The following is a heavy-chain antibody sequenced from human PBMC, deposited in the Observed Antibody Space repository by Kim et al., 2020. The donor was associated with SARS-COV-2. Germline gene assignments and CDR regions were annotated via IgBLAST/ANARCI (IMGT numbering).Heavy chain of an antibody. CDR1: GFTFSSYA. D-gene: IGHD3-3*01. Sequence: GGSLRLSCAASGFTFSSYAMSWVRQAPGKGLEWVSAISGSGGSTYYADSVKGRFTISRDNSKNTLYLQMNSLRAEDTAVYYCAKGAIFGVVNLSNYYYYGMDFWGQGTPVTVSS. CDR2: ISGSGGST. V-gene: IGHV3-23*01. CDR3: AKGAIFGVVNLSNYYYYGMDF. J-gene: IGHJ6*02.